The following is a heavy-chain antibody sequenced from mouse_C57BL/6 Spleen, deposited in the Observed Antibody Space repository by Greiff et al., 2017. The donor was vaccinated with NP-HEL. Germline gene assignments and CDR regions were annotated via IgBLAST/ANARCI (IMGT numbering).Heavy chain of an antibody. CDR2: IDPEDGET. V-gene: IGHV14-2*01. Sequence: DVKLQESGAELVKPGASVKLSCTASGFNFKDYYMHWVKQRTEQGLEWIGRIDPEDGETKYAPKFQGKATITADTSSNTAYLQLSSLTSEDTAVYYCARETLITAVEEGAYWGQGTLVTVSA. J-gene: IGHJ3*01. D-gene: IGHD1-1*01. CDR3: ARETLITAVEEGAY. CDR1: GFNFKDYY.